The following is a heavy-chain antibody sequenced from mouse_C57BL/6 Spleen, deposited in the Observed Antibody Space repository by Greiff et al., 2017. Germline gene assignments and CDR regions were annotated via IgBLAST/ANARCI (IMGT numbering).Heavy chain of an antibody. V-gene: IGHV1-26*01. CDR1: GYTFTDYY. Sequence: EVQLQQSGPELVKPGASVKISCKASGYTFTDYYMNWVKQSHGKSLEWIGDINPHNGGTSYNQKFKGKATLTVDKSSSTAYMELRSLTSEDSAVYYCASYGNYVEFAYWGQGTLVTVSA. CDR3: ASYGNYVEFAY. CDR2: INPHNGGT. D-gene: IGHD2-1*01. J-gene: IGHJ3*01.